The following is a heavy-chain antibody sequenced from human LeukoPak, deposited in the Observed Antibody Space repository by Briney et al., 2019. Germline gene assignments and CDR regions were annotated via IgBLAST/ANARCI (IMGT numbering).Heavy chain of an antibody. J-gene: IGHJ6*02. CDR2: ITWDDGST. V-gene: IGHV3-43*01. Sequence: GGSLRLSCAASGFTFSDYTMHWVRLVPGKGLEWVSLITWDDGSTYYADSVKGRFTISRDNSKNSLYLQMNSLRTEDTAFYYCARDNSMDVWGRGTTVTVSS. CDR3: ARDNSMDV. CDR1: GFTFSDYT.